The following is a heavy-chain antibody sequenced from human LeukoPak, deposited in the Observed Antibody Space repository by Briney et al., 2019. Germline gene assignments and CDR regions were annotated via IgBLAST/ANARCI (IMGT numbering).Heavy chain of an antibody. J-gene: IGHJ6*04. D-gene: IGHD6-19*01. CDR2: ISRSSSYT. V-gene: IGHV3-11*06. CDR1: GFTFSDYC. CDR3: ARDRSSGWLGDYYYGMDV. Sequence: PGGSLRLSCAASGFTFSDYCISWIRQVPGKGLECVSYISRSSSYTNYADSVKGRFTISRDNAKNSLYLQMNSLRAEDTAAYYCARDRSSGWLGDYYYGMDVWGKGTTVTVSS.